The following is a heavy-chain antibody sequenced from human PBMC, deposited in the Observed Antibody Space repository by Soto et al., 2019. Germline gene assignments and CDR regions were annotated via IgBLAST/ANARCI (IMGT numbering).Heavy chain of an antibody. V-gene: IGHV4-31*03. CDR3: ASSGSYQGSFDY. D-gene: IGHD3-10*01. CDR1: GGSISSGGYY. Sequence: LSLTCTVSGGSISSGGYYWSWIRQHPGKGLEWIGYIYYSGSTYYNPSLKSRVTISVDTSKNQFSLKLSSVTAADTAVYYCASSGSYQGSFDYWGQGTLVTVSS. J-gene: IGHJ4*02. CDR2: IYYSGST.